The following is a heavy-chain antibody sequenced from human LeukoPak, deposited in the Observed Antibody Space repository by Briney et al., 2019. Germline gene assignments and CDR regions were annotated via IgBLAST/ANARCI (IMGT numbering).Heavy chain of an antibody. Sequence: PSETLSLTCTVPGGSISSYYWSWIRQPPGKGLEWIGYIYYSGSTNYNPSLKSRVTISVDTSKNQFSLKLSSVTAADTAVYYCARDKGFGYCSSTSCYRWFDPWCQGTLVTVSS. V-gene: IGHV4-59*01. CDR3: ARDKGFGYCSSTSCYRWFDP. CDR2: IYYSGST. D-gene: IGHD2-2*02. J-gene: IGHJ5*02. CDR1: GGSISSYY.